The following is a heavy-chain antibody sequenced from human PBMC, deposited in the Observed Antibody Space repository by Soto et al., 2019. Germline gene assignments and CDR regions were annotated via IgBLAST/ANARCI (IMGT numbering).Heavy chain of an antibody. Sequence: QVQLVESGGGVVQPGRSLRLSCAASGVTFSSYGMHWVRQAPGKGLEWVAVISSDGSNKYYADSVKGRFTNSRDNAKNALNLQMNSLRAEDTAGYYCAKDAGLDLGLDDWGQGTTVTVSS. CDR1: GVTFSSYG. D-gene: IGHD2-2*03. CDR3: AKDAGLDLGLDD. J-gene: IGHJ6*02. CDR2: ISSDGSNK. V-gene: IGHV3-30*18.